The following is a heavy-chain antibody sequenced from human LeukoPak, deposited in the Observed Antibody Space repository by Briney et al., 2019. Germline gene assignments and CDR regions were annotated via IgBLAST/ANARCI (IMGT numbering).Heavy chain of an antibody. CDR2: ISGSGDST. Sequence: GGSLRLSCAVSGFTFSSYAMNWVRQAPGKGLEWVSSISGSGDSTYYADSVKGRFTISRDNSKNTLYLQINSLRPEDTAIYYCAKPGYAGYSTSWYPIDYWAREPWSPSPQ. CDR1: GFTFSSYA. J-gene: IGHJ4*02. V-gene: IGHV3-23*01. CDR3: AKPGYAGYSTSWYPIDY. D-gene: IGHD6-13*01.